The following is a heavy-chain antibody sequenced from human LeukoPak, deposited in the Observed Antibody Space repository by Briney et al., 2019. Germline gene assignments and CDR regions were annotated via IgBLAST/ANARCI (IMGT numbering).Heavy chain of an antibody. CDR1: GYTFTRYY. CDR2: INSNSGGT. J-gene: IGHJ6*02. V-gene: IGHV1-2*02. D-gene: IGHD3-22*01. CDR3: ARDGDYYESSGLYGMDV. Sequence: ASVKVSCKASGYTFTRYYMHWVRQAPGQGLEWMGWINSNSGGTNYAQKFQGRVTMTRDTSISTAYMELSRLRSDDTAVYYCARDGDYYESSGLYGMDVWGQGTTVTVSS.